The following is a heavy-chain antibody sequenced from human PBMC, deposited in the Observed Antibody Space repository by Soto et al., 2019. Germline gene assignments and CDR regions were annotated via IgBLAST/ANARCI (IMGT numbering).Heavy chain of an antibody. V-gene: IGHV3-9*01. CDR2: ISWNSGSI. J-gene: IGHJ4*02. D-gene: IGHD6-19*01. CDR1: GFTFDEYA. Sequence: EVQLVESGGGLVQPGRSLRLSCAASGFTFDEYAMNWVRQAPGKGLEWVSGISWNSGSIGYADSVKGRFTISIDNAKNSLYLQMNSLGAEDKYLYYCAKDTYSSGCFDYWGQGTLVTVSS. CDR3: AKDTYSSGCFDY.